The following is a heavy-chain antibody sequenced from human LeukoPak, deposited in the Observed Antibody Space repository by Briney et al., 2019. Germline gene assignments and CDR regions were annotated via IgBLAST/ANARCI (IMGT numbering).Heavy chain of an antibody. CDR3: ARVGSSGLELDY. Sequence: SETLSLTCTVSGGSISSYYWSWLRQPPGKGLEWIGYIYYSGSTNYNPSLKSRVTISVDTSKNQFSLKLSSVTAADTAVYYCARVGSSGLELDYWGQGTLVTVSS. D-gene: IGHD6-19*01. CDR1: GGSISSYY. J-gene: IGHJ4*02. CDR2: IYYSGST. V-gene: IGHV4-59*01.